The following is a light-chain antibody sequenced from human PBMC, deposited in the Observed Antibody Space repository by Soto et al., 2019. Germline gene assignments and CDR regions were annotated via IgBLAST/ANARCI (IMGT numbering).Light chain of an antibody. CDR2: DVS. CDR1: SSDVGGYNY. CDR3: SSYAGSSTDLV. J-gene: IGLJ2*01. Sequence: QSALTQPASVSGSPGQSITISCTGTSSDVGGYNYVTWYQQYPGKAPQLMIYDVSNRPSGVSDRLSGSKSGNTASLTISGLQSEDEADYYCSSYAGSSTDLVFGGGTKLTVL. V-gene: IGLV2-14*01.